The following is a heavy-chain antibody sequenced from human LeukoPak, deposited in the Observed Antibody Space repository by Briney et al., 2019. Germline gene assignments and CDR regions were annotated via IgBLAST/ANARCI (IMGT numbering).Heavy chain of an antibody. D-gene: IGHD3-3*01. CDR3: ASDAITKDAFDI. CDR1: GFTFSSYW. V-gene: IGHV3-74*01. J-gene: IGHJ3*02. CDR2: INSDGSST. Sequence: GGSLRLSRAASGFTFSSYWMHWVRQAPGKGLVWVSRINSDGSSTSYADSVKGRFTISRDNAKNTLYLQMNSLRAEDTAVYYCASDAITKDAFDIWGQGTMVTVSS.